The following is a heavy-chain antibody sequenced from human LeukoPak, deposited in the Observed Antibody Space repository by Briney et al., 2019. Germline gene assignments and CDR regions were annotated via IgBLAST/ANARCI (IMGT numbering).Heavy chain of an antibody. Sequence: PGGSLRLSCAASGFTFSSYEMNWVRQAPGKGLEWVSYTSSSGSTIYYADSVKGRFTISRDNAKNSLYLQMNSLRAEDTAVYYCARVRYFDWLLPFDYWGQGTLVTVSS. D-gene: IGHD3-9*01. CDR3: ARVRYFDWLLPFDY. V-gene: IGHV3-48*03. CDR1: GFTFSSYE. CDR2: TSSSGSTI. J-gene: IGHJ4*02.